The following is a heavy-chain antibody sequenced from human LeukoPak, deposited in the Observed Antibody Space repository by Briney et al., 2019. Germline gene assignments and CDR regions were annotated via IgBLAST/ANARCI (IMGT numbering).Heavy chain of an antibody. J-gene: IGHJ4*02. D-gene: IGHD2-2*01. V-gene: IGHV3-48*04. Sequence: PGGSLRLSCAVSGFTFSSYSMNWVRQAPGKGLEGVSYISSSSSTIYYADSVTGRFTVSRDNAKNSLYLQMNSLRAEDTAVYYCARSILPAANAIDYWGQGTLLTVSS. CDR3: ARSILPAANAIDY. CDR2: ISSSSSTI. CDR1: GFTFSSYS.